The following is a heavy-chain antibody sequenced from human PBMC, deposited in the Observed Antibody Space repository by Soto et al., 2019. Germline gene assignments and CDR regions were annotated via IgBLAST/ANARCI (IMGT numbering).Heavy chain of an antibody. CDR3: ARGRAAGGY. CDR1: GFSFSNYE. V-gene: IGHV3-48*03. J-gene: IGHJ4*02. Sequence: GSLRLSCAASGFSFSNYEMNWVRQAPGKGLEWVAYISSGGDTIHYADSVRGRFTVSRDNARNSLSLQMNTLRVEDTALYYCARGRAAGGYWGQGTLVTVSS. CDR2: ISSGGDTI. D-gene: IGHD6-13*01.